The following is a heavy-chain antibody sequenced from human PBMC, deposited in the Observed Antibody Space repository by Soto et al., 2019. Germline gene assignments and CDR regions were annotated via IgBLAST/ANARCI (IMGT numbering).Heavy chain of an antibody. D-gene: IGHD6-13*01. CDR3: ARGGARNSSSWYSGFDS. CDR1: GGSFSGYY. V-gene: IGHV4-34*01. CDR2: INHSGSG. Sequence: PSETLSLTCAVYGGSFSGYYWNWIRQSPGKGLEWIGEINHSGSGNYNPSLRSRVTMSVDTSKNQFSLRLSSVTAADTALYYCARGGARNSSSWYSGFDSWGQGTLVTVSS. J-gene: IGHJ4*02.